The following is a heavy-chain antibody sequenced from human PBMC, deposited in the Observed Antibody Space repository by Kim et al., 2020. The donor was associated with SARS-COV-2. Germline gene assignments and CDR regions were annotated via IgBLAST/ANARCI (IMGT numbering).Heavy chain of an antibody. D-gene: IGHD6-19*01. Sequence: GGSLRLSCAASGFTFSSHWMHWVRQAPGKGLVWVSRINSDGTTTSYGDSVKGRFTISRDNAKNTLYLQMNSLRAEDTAVYYCVRLQFTSGWYYFDYWCQG. CDR1: GFTFSSHW. CDR2: INSDGTTT. CDR3: VRLQFTSGWYYFDY. J-gene: IGHJ4*02. V-gene: IGHV3-74*01.